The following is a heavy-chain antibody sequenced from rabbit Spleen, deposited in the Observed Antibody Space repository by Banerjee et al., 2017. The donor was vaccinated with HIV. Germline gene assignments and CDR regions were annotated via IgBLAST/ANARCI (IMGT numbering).Heavy chain of an antibody. CDR1: GFSFSSSYCS. CDR2: IDPVFGIT. J-gene: IGHJ6*01. V-gene: IGHV1S45*01. Sequence: QEQLEESGGGLVKPEGSLTLTCTASGFSFSSSYCSMYWVRQAPGKGLEWIGYIDPVFGITYYASWVNGRFSISRENAQNTVFLQMTSLTAADTATYFCARDGAGGSYFALWGPGTLVTVS. CDR3: ARDGAGGSYFAL. D-gene: IGHD8-1*01.